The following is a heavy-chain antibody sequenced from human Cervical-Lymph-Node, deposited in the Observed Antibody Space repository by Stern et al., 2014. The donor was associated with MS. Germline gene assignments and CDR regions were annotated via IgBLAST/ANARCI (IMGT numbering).Heavy chain of an antibody. CDR3: AKELAVVPAAPYGMDV. CDR1: GFTFSSSA. Sequence: QLVQSGGGLVQPGGSLRLSCAASGFTFSSSAMSWVRQAPGKGLERVSAISGSGGSTYYADSVKGRFTISRDNSKNTLYLQMNSLRAEDTAVYYCAKELAVVPAAPYGMDVWGQGTTVTVSS. V-gene: IGHV3-23*04. D-gene: IGHD2-2*01. CDR2: ISGSGGST. J-gene: IGHJ6*02.